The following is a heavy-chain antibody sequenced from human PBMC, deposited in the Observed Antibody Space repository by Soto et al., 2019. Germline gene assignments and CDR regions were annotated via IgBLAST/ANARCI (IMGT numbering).Heavy chain of an antibody. J-gene: IGHJ4*02. CDR3: AKYIGRDDFWSGTTISDY. CDR1: GFTFSSYA. D-gene: IGHD3-3*01. V-gene: IGHV3-23*01. CDR2: ISGSGGST. Sequence: PGGSLRLSCAASGFTFSSYAMSWVRQAPGKGLEWVSAISGSGGSTYYADSVKGRFTISRDNSKNTLYLQMNSLRAEDTAVYYCAKYIGRDDFWSGTTISDYWGQGTLVTVSS.